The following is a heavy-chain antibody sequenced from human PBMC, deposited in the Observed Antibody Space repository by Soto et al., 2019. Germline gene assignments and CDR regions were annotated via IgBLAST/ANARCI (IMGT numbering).Heavy chain of an antibody. CDR1: GGSISTYY. J-gene: IGHJ6*02. CDR2: IHYSGST. V-gene: IGHV4-59*01. Sequence: SETLSLTXTVSGGSISTYYWSWIRQPPGKGLEWIGYIHYSGSTNHNPSLKSRVAISMDTSKTQFSLKLRSVTAADTAVYYCARDQLGYCTTTSCYYGMDVWGQGTTVTVSS. CDR3: ARDQLGYCTTTSCYYGMDV. D-gene: IGHD2-2*01.